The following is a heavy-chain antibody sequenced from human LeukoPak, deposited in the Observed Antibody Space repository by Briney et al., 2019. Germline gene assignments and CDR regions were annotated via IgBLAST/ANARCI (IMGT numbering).Heavy chain of an antibody. CDR3: ARGEAEVVPAAPFGEEAYNWFDP. CDR1: GYTFTGYY. D-gene: IGHD2-2*01. Sequence: ASVKVSCKASGYTFTGYYMHWVRQAPGQGLEWMGWINPNSGGTNYAQKFQGRVTMTRDTSISTAYMELSRLRSDDTAVYYCARGEAEVVPAAPFGEEAYNWFDPWGQGTLVTVSS. V-gene: IGHV1-2*02. J-gene: IGHJ5*02. CDR2: INPNSGGT.